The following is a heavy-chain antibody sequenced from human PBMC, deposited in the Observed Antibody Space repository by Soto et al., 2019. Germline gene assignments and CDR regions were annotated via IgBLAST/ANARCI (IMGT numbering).Heavy chain of an antibody. D-gene: IGHD6-19*01. CDR2: IYHGGTT. V-gene: IGHV4-38-2*02. CDR1: GYSISSGSY. J-gene: IGHJ4*01. Sequence: NPSETLSLTCTVSGYSISSGSYWGWIRQPPGKGPEWIASIYHGGTTFYNPSLKSRITISVDTSHNQFSLNLRSVTAADTAVYYSARDHVTVVAGSTFDYWGHGTLVTVSS. CDR3: ARDHVTVVAGSTFDY.